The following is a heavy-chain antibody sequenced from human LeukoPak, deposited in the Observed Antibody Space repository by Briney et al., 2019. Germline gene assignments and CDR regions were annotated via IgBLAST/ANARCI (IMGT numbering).Heavy chain of an antibody. CDR2: IIPIFGTA. J-gene: IGHJ6*04. CDR1: GYTFTSYD. CDR3: ARDRGDSDGMDV. Sequence: GASVKVSCKASGYTFTSYDINWVRQATGQGLEWMGGIIPIFGTANYAQKFQGRVTITADESTSTAYMELSSLRSEDTAVYYCARDRGDSDGMDVWGKGTTVTVSS. D-gene: IGHD3-10*01. V-gene: IGHV1-69*13.